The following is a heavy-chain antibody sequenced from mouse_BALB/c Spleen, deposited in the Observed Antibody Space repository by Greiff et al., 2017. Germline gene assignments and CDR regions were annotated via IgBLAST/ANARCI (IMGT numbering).Heavy chain of an antibody. CDR3: ARYGKDYYAMDY. D-gene: IGHD2-1*01. V-gene: IGHV1-63*02. CDR1: GYTFTNYW. Sequence: VKLQQSGAELVRPGTSVKISCKASGYTFTNYWLGWVKQRPGHGLEWIGDIYPGGGYTNYNEKFKGKATLTADTSSSTAYMQLSSLTSEDSAVYFCARYGKDYYAMDYWGQGNSVTVAS. CDR2: IYPGGGYT. J-gene: IGHJ4*01.